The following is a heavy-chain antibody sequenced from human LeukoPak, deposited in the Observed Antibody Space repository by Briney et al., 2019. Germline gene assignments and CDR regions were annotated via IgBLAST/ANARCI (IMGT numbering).Heavy chain of an antibody. D-gene: IGHD3-10*01. CDR2: INHSGST. Sequence: SETLSLTCAVYGGSFSGYYWSWIRQPPGKGLEWIGEINHSGSTYYNPSLKSRVTISVDTSKNQFSLKLSSVTAADTAVYYCAIGYKNWFDPWGQGTLVTVSS. CDR3: AIGYKNWFDP. CDR1: GGSFSGYY. V-gene: IGHV4-34*01. J-gene: IGHJ5*02.